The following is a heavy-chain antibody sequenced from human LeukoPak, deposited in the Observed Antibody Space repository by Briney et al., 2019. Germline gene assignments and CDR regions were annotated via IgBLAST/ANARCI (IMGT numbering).Heavy chain of an antibody. CDR1: GYTFTGYY. CDR2: INPNSGGT. V-gene: IGHV1-2*02. Sequence: ASVKVSCKASGYTFTGYYMHWVRQAPGQGLKWMGWINPNSGGTNYAQKFQGRVTMTRDMSTSTDYMELSSLRSEDTAIYYCARDNSVGDNAWWFDPWGQGTLVTVSS. CDR3: ARDNSVGDNAWWFDP. D-gene: IGHD1-26*01. J-gene: IGHJ5*02.